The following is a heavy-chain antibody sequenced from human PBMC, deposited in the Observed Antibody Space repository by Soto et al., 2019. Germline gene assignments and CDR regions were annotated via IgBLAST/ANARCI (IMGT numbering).Heavy chain of an antibody. CDR2: IRSKAYGGTR. D-gene: IGHD3-3*01. CDR3: TRGSPISVFGMVIFDY. Sequence: GGSLRLSCTASGFTFGDYAMSWFRKAQGKGLEWVGLIRSKAYGGTREYAASVKGRFTISRDDSKSISHLQMNSLKTEDTAVYYCTRGSPISVFGMVIFDYWGQGTLVTVSS. J-gene: IGHJ4*02. CDR1: GFTFGDYA. V-gene: IGHV3-49*03.